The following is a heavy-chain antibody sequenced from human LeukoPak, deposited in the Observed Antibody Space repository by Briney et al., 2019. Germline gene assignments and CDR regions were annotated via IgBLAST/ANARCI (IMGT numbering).Heavy chain of an antibody. CDR3: ARILGFTLDY. J-gene: IGHJ4*02. V-gene: IGHV3-48*03. CDR1: GFTFSAYE. CDR2: SEYIGTTS. Sequence: GGSLRLSCVGSGFTFSAYEMNWVRQAPGKGLEWVSYSEYIGTTSYYADSVKGRFTVSRDNAENSLYLQMSSLRDEDTAVYYCARILGFTLDYWGQGTLVTVSS.